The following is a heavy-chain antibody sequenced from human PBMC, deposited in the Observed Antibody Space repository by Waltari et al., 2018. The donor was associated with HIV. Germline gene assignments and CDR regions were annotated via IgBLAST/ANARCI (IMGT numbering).Heavy chain of an antibody. D-gene: IGHD2-2*01. CDR3: ARDRFEYQLFNP. V-gene: IGHV4-38-2*02. CDR2: ISPGRGT. Sequence: QVQLQESGPRLVKPSGTLSLPCTVSGFSISSAYFWVWIRTPPGKSLEWIGSISPGRGTYFTPSLNIRLSMSVDTSMNHFSLQLNSVTAADTAVYYCARDRFEYQLFNPWGQGALVIVSS. J-gene: IGHJ5*02. CDR1: GFSISSAYF.